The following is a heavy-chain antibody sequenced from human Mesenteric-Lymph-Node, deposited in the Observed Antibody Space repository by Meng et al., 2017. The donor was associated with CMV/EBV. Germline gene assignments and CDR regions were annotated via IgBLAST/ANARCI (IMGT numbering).Heavy chain of an antibody. J-gene: IGHJ5*02. CDR1: GSVSSGLYY. Sequence: GSVSSGLYYWSWNRQPPGKGLEWIGYIYYSGSANYNPSLKSRVTISVDTSKNQFSLKLSSVTAADTDVYYCARDIVSGYDFYNWFDPWGQGTLVTVSS. CDR3: ARDIVSGYDFYNWFDP. D-gene: IGHD5-12*01. CDR2: IYYSGSA. V-gene: IGHV4-61*01.